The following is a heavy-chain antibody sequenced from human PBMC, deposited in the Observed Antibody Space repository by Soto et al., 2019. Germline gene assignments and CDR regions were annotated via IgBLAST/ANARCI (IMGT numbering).Heavy chain of an antibody. V-gene: IGHV4-34*01. J-gene: IGHJ6*02. Sequence: SETLSLTCGVSDGSFTGSYWIWIRQPPGRGLEWIGEITPIGTITYNPSLRSRLTISLDTPKNQFSLNLTSVTAADTAVYYCARGGVIMAHNIYYYGMNVWAPGTTVTV. CDR3: ARGGVIMAHNIYYYGMNV. D-gene: IGHD3-10*01. CDR2: ITPIGTI. CDR1: DGSFTGSY.